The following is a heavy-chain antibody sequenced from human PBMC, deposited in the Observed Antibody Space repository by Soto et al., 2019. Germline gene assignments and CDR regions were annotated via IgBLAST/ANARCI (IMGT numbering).Heavy chain of an antibody. CDR3: AKDIVATVYYYYGMDV. CDR1: GFTFSSYG. J-gene: IGHJ6*01. D-gene: IGHD5-12*01. CDR2: ISYDGSNK. V-gene: IGHV3-30*18. Sequence: QVQLVESGGGVVQPGRSLRLSCAASGFTFSSYGMHWVRQAPGKGLEWVAVISYDGSNKYYADSVKGRFTISRDNSKNTLYLQMNSLRAEDTAVYYCAKDIVATVYYYYGMDVW.